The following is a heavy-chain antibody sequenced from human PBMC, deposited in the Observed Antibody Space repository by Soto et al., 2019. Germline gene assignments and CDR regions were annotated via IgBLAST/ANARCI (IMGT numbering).Heavy chain of an antibody. J-gene: IGHJ4*02. CDR3: ARHSSTWYDFDY. CDR1: GDSISSYF. Sequence: SETLSLTCTVSGDSISSYFWSWIRQPPGKGLEWIGHIYDSGSTNYNPSLKSRVTISVDTSKNQFSLKLSSVTAADTAVYYCARHSSTWYDFDYWGQGTLVTVSS. V-gene: IGHV4-59*08. D-gene: IGHD6-13*01. CDR2: IYDSGST.